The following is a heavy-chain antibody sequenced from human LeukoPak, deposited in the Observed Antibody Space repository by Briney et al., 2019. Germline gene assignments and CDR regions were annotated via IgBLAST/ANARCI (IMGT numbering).Heavy chain of an antibody. D-gene: IGHD3-22*01. CDR2: IYYSGST. CDR3: AGSRIVDYDSSGYYLDAFDI. Sequence: SETLSLTCTVSGGSISSYYWSWIRQPPGKGLEWIGYIYYSGSTNYNPSLKSRVTISVDTSKNQFSLKLSSVTAADTAVYYCAGSRIVDYDSSGYYLDAFDIWGQGTMVTVSS. CDR1: GGSISSYY. J-gene: IGHJ3*02. V-gene: IGHV4-59*01.